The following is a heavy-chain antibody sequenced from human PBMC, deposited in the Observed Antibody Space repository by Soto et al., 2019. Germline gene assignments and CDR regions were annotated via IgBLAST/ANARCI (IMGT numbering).Heavy chain of an antibody. CDR3: ARRRMVGPVAENAVDI. V-gene: IGHV4-39*01. Sequence: QLLLQESGPGLVKSSETLSLTCSVSGGSISSSSYYWNWIRQSPGKGLEWIGSVYYSGTTYYNPSLKRRVTISVDTYNQFPLNLSSVTAADTAYYFCARRRMVGPVAENAVDILGQGTRGTVSS. D-gene: IGHD6-19*01. J-gene: IGHJ3*02. CDR1: GGSISSSSYY. CDR2: VYYSGTT.